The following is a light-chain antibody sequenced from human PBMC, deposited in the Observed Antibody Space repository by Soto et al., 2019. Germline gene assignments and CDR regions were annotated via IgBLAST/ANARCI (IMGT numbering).Light chain of an antibody. CDR1: ENVRTF. CDR3: QQHSHWPPWT. Sequence: PGERATLSCRASENVRTFVDWYQQKPGQAPRLLIYGASNRATDIPARFSGSGSGTDFTLTISNLEPEDFAVYYCQQHSHWPPWTFSQGTRVEIQ. CDR2: GAS. V-gene: IGKV3-11*01. J-gene: IGKJ1*01.